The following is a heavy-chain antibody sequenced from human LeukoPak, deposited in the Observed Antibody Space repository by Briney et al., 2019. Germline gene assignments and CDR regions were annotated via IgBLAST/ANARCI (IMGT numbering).Heavy chain of an antibody. Sequence: ASVKVSFKRSGYTFTAYNIHWGRQAPGQGQEWMGWMNPNSGDTNYSQNFQGRVTITSDTSISTAYMELSSLRSDDTAVYFCLRGGGRSYCDYWGQGTPVTVSS. CDR1: GYTFTAYN. V-gene: IGHV1-2*02. CDR3: LRGGGRSYCDY. CDR2: MNPNSGDT. J-gene: IGHJ4*02. D-gene: IGHD2-15*01.